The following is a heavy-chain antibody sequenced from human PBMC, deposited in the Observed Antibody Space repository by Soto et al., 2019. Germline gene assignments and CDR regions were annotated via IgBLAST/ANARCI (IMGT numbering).Heavy chain of an antibody. V-gene: IGHV4-30-4*01. CDR3: ARGPYCLTGRCFPNWFDS. J-gene: IGHJ5*01. CDR2: IYKSTTT. D-gene: IGHD2-21*01. Sequence: QVHLLESGPGLVKPSQTLSLTCSVSGDSISTVDYFWAWIRQPPGQALEYIGYIYKSTTTYYNPSFESRVAISLDTSKSQFSLNVTSVTAADTAVYFCARGPYCLTGRCFPNWFDSWGQGTLVTVSS. CDR1: GDSISTVDYF.